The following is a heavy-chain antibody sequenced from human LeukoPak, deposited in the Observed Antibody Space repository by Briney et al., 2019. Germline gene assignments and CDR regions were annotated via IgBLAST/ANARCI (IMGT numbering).Heavy chain of an antibody. J-gene: IGHJ4*02. CDR1: GNYR. D-gene: IGHD2-2*01. V-gene: IGHV3-74*01. CDR3: VSFYETY. Sequence: GGSLRLSCAASGNYRMHWVRQAPGKGLVWVSHINGDGSWTTYADSVKGRFTISKDNAKNTVYLQMNNLRAEDTAVYYCVSFYETYWGRGTLVTVSS. CDR2: INGDGSWT.